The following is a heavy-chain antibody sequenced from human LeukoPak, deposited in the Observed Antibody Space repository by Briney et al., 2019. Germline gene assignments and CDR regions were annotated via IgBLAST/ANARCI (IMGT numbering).Heavy chain of an antibody. V-gene: IGHV4-59*01. CDR3: ARVWGVTDFYDNRGAFDI. CDR1: GGSISSYY. CDR2: IYYSGST. D-gene: IGHD3-22*01. J-gene: IGHJ3*02. Sequence: SETLSLTCTVSGGSISSYYWSWIRQPPGKGLEWIGYIYYSGSTNYNPSLKSRVTISVDTSKNQFSLKLSSVTAADTAVYYCARVWGVTDFYDNRGAFDIWDQGTMVTVSS.